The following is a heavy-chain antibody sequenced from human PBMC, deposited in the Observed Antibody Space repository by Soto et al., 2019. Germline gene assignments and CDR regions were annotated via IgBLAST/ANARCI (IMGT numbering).Heavy chain of an antibody. V-gene: IGHV3-64*01. Sequence: PGGSLRLSSAASGFTFSSYAMHWVRQAPGKGLEYVSAISSNGGSTYYANSVKGRFTISRDNSKNTLYLQMGSLRAEDMAVYYCASDSSGYSTAGPTFDYWGQGTLVTVSS. J-gene: IGHJ4*02. CDR1: GFTFSSYA. CDR3: ASDSSGYSTAGPTFDY. D-gene: IGHD3-22*01. CDR2: ISSNGGST.